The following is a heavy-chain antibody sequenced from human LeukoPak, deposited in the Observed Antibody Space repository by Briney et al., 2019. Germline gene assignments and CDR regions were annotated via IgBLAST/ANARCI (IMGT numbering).Heavy chain of an antibody. V-gene: IGHV3-15*01. CDR2: IKSKTDGGTT. J-gene: IGHJ4*02. CDR1: GFTFSNAW. Sequence: KAGGSLRLSCAASGFTFSNAWMSWVRQAPGKGLEWVGRIKSKTDGGTTDYAAPVKGRFTISRDDSKNTLYLQMNSLKTEDTAVYYCTTPHDSSGYSFDYWGQGTLVTVSS. CDR3: TTPHDSSGYSFDY. D-gene: IGHD3-22*01.